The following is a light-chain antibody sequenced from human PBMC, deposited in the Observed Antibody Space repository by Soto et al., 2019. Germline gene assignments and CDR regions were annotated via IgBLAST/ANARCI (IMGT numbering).Light chain of an antibody. V-gene: IGLV1-44*01. CDR2: SGN. Sequence: QSVLTQPPSASGTPGQRVTISCSGASSTIGGNTVNWYQQLPGTAPKLLIYSGNQRPSGVPDRFSGSTSGTSASLAISGLQSEDEADYYCAAWDDRLNGHVFGTGTKLTVL. J-gene: IGLJ1*01. CDR1: SSTIGGNT. CDR3: AAWDDRLNGHV.